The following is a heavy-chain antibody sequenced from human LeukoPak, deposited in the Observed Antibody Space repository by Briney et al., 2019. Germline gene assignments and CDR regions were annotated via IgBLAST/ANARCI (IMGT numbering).Heavy chain of an antibody. Sequence: PGGSLRLSCAASGFTFSSYWMHWVRQAPGKGLVWVSRINSDGSSTSYADSVKGRFTISRDNAKNTLHLQMNSLRAEDTAVYYCARGDLRRAIDYWGQGTLVTVSS. CDR3: ARGDLRRAIDY. J-gene: IGHJ4*02. CDR1: GFTFSSYW. CDR2: INSDGSST. V-gene: IGHV3-74*01. D-gene: IGHD1-26*01.